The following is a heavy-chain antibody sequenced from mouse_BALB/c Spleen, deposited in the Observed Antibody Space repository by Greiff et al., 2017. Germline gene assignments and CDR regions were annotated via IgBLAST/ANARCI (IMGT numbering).Heavy chain of an antibody. CDR3: ARSSRYDVVDY. V-gene: IGHV5-17*02. CDR1: GFTFSSFG. J-gene: IGHJ4*01. Sequence: EVKVVESGGGLVQPGGSRKLSCAASGFTFSSFGMHWVRQAPEKGLEWVAYISSGSSTIYYADTVKGRFTISRDNPKNTLFLQMTSLRSEDTAMYYCARSSRYDVVDYWGQGTSVTVSS. CDR2: ISSGSSTI. D-gene: IGHD2-14*01.